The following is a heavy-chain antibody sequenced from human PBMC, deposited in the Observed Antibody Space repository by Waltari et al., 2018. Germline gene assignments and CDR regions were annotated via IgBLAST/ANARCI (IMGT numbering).Heavy chain of an antibody. CDR3: ARSRRGDYYDPSSH. CDR1: GFFFITFG. J-gene: IGHJ4*02. CDR2: ISMSGNII. V-gene: IGHV3-21*01. D-gene: IGHD3-16*01. Sequence: EVSLVESGGKVVKPGGSLRLSCATSGFFFITFGLNWFRLAPGKGLEWVATISMSGNIIVYGQSVEGRFTISRDNAKKSVFLQMNSLRADDTAIYYCARSRRGDYYDPSSHWGQGTLVTVSS.